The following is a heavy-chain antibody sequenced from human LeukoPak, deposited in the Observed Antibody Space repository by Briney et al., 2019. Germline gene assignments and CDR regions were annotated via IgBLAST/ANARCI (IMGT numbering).Heavy chain of an antibody. Sequence: PSETLSLTCIVSGGSIGTYHWSWIRQPPGKGLDWVGYIYYNGNTNYNPSLRSRVTISVDTSNNQFSLRLSSVTAADTAVYYCAGGHPPNLDVWGQGTTVTVSS. J-gene: IGHJ6*02. D-gene: IGHD3-16*01. V-gene: IGHV4-59*01. CDR1: GGSIGTYH. CDR3: AGGHPPNLDV. CDR2: IYYNGNT.